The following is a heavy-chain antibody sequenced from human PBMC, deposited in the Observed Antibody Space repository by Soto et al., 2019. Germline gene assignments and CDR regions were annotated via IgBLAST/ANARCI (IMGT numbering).Heavy chain of an antibody. CDR3: ARVGTYGYYYGMDV. CDR1: GSRYTSYG. J-gene: IGHJ6*02. CDR2: ISAYNGNT. V-gene: IGHV1-18*01. Sequence: ASVKVSFKASGSRYTSYGISWVRQEPEQGLEWMGWISAYNGNTNYAQKLQGRVTMTTDTSTSTAYMELRSLRSDDTAVYYCARVGTYGYYYGMDVWGQGTTVTVSS. D-gene: IGHD3-10*01.